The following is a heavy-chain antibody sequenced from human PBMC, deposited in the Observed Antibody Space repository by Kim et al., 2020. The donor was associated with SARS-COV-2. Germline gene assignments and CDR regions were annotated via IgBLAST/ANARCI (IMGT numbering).Heavy chain of an antibody. J-gene: IGHJ3*02. Sequence: GGTTDNPSPKSRDTLSMDTAKNQLALRLSSVTAADTALYYCARGGKGALDTWGRGTMVTVSS. CDR2: GGT. V-gene: IGHV4-34*01. CDR3: ARGGKGALDT.